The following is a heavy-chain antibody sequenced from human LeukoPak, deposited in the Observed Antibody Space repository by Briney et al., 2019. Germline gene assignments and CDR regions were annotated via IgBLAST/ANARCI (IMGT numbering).Heavy chain of an antibody. V-gene: IGHV3-23*01. CDR2: ISGSGGST. CDR1: GFTFSSYA. J-gene: IGHJ6*04. CDR3: AKDRKYDFWSGYPGGMDV. Sequence: LSGGSLRLSCAASGFTFSSYAMSWVRQAPGKGLEWVSAISGSGGSTHYADSVKGRFTISRDNSKNTLYLQMNSLRAEDTAVYYCAKDRKYDFWSGYPGGMDVWGKGTTVTVSS. D-gene: IGHD3-3*01.